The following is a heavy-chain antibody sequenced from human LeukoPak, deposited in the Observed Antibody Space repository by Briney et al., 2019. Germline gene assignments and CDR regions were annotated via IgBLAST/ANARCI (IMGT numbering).Heavy chain of an antibody. J-gene: IGHJ4*02. D-gene: IGHD5-12*01. V-gene: IGHV3-30*04. CDR3: ARTPAIVGTMQGAQLDY. CDR1: GFTFSSYA. CDR2: ISYDGSNK. Sequence: PGGSLRLSCAASGFTFSSYAMHWVRQAPGKGLEWVAVISYDGSNKYYADSVKGRFTISRDNSKNTLYPQMDSLRAEDTAVYYCARTPAIVGTMQGAQLDYWGQGTLVTVSS.